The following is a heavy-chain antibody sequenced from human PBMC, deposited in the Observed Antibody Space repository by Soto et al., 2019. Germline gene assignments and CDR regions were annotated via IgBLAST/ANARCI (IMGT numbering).Heavy chain of an antibody. CDR3: ADGYVQLLSTFHYFDS. CDR1: GFSLNGNGVG. V-gene: IGHV2-5*02. CDR2: IYWAGDL. J-gene: IGHJ4*02. Sequence: SGPTLVNPTQTLTLTCNFSGFSLNGNGVGVGWIRQPPGKALEWLALIYWAGDLRYSPALKSRLTTTQDPSKDQVVLTLTNMDPTDSGTYYCADGYVQLLSTFHYFDSWGQGIRVTVSS. D-gene: IGHD5-12*01.